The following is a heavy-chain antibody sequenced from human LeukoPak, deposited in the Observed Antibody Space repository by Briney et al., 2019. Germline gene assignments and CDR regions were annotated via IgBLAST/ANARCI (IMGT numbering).Heavy chain of an antibody. V-gene: IGHV1-69*13. Sequence: GASVKVSCKASGGTFSTYAINWVRQAPGQGLEWMGGIIPIFGTAIYAQKFHGRVTITADESTSTAYMELSSLRSEDTAVYYCARNIRNWFDPWGQGTLVTVSS. J-gene: IGHJ5*02. CDR2: IIPIFGTA. CDR3: ARNIRNWFDP. D-gene: IGHD2/OR15-2a*01. CDR1: GGTFSTYA.